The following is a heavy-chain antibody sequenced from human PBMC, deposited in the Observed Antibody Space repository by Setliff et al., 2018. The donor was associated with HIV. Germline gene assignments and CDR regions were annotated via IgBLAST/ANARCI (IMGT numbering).Heavy chain of an antibody. D-gene: IGHD2-2*01. CDR3: ARLMPNWDYFDH. CDR1: GASISSGNW. CDR2: IFHTGST. J-gene: IGHJ4*02. Sequence: PSETLSLTCAVSGASISSGNWWSWVRQSPGKGLEWIGEIFHTGSTNYNPSLKSRVTISVDTSKNHFSLNVSSLTAADTALYFCARLMPNWDYFDHWGQGTQVTVSS. V-gene: IGHV4-4*02.